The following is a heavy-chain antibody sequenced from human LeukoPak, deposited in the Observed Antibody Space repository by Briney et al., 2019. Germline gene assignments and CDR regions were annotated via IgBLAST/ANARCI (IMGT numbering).Heavy chain of an antibody. Sequence: ASVNVSCKASGNTFTDYYIHWVRQAPGQGLEWMGWVNPNSSVTKYAQKFQGRVTMTGDTTISTTYMEMSRLRSDDTGVYYCARAGCSSTSCYSVWFYPWGQGTLVTVSS. CDR1: GNTFTDYY. J-gene: IGHJ5*02. V-gene: IGHV1-2*02. CDR3: ARAGCSSTSCYSVWFYP. D-gene: IGHD2-2*01. CDR2: VNPNSSVT.